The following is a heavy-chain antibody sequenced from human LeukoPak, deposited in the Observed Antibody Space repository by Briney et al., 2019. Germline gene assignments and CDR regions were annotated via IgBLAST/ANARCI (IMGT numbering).Heavy chain of an antibody. CDR3: AKAVGPSGYYPAS. CDR1: GFTFSSYS. J-gene: IGHJ5*02. Sequence: QPGGTLRLSCAASGFTFSSYSMSWIRQAPGKGLEWVSAVTGNGGNTYYADSVKGRFTISRDTSNNTLFLQMNSLRAEDSAVYYCAKAVGPSGYYPASWGQGTLVTVSS. CDR2: VTGNGGNT. V-gene: IGHV3-23*01. D-gene: IGHD3-22*01.